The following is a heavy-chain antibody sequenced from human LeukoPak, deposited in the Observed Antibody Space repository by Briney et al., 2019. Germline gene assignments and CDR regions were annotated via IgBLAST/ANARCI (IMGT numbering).Heavy chain of an antibody. CDR2: INPNSGGT. CDR3: ATDRGVLGLVLPCPLPQAGFDP. D-gene: IGHD6-19*01. Sequence: ASVKVSCKASGYTFTGYYMHWVRQAPGQGLEWMGWINPNSGGTNYAQKFQGRVTMTRDTSLSTAYMELSRLRSHDTAVYYCATDRGVLGLVLPCPLPQAGFDPWGQGTLVTVSP. V-gene: IGHV1-2*02. J-gene: IGHJ5*02. CDR1: GYTFTGYY.